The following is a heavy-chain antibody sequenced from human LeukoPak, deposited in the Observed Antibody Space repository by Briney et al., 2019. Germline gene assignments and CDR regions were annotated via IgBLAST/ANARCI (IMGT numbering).Heavy chain of an antibody. D-gene: IGHD3-22*01. CDR2: IYYSGST. J-gene: IGHJ4*02. CDR1: GGSISSSSYY. CDR3: ARYYDSSGNLDY. V-gene: IGHV4-39*01. Sequence: SETLSLTCTVSGGSISSSSYYWGWIRQPPGKGLEWIGSIYYSGSTYYNPSLKSRVTISVDTSKNQFSLKLSSVTAADTAVYYRARYYDSSGNLDYWGQGTLVTVSS.